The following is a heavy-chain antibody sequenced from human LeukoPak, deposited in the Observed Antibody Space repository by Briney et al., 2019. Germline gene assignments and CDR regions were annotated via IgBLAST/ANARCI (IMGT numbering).Heavy chain of an antibody. CDR3: AXXXXXXXXXXXXYYYYYYMDV. CDR2: ISAYNGNT. V-gene: IGHV1-18*01. CDR1: GYTFTSYG. J-gene: IGHJ6*03. Sequence: ASVKVSCKASGYTFTSYGISWVRQAPGQGLEWMGWISAYNGNTNYAQKLQGRVTMTTDTSTSTAYMELRSLRSDDTAVYYCAXXXXXXXXXXXXYYYYYYMDVWGKGTTVTVSS.